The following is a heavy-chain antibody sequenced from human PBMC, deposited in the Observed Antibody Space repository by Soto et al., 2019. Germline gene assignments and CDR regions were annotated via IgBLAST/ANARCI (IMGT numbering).Heavy chain of an antibody. CDR2: ISAYNGNT. Sequence: VRPAPRQGLEWMGWISAYNGNTNYAQKLQGRVTMTTDTSTSKAYMELRSLRSDDTAVYYCARDPAYFFFDEKDAIDIWG. J-gene: IGHJ3*02. D-gene: IGHD3-3*01. V-gene: IGHV1-18*01. CDR3: ARDPAYFFFDEKDAIDI.